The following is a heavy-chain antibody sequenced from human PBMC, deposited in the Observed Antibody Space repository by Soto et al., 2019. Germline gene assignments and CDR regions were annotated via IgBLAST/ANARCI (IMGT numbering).Heavy chain of an antibody. CDR3: ARDGGGIDY. CDR2: ISSSGSTI. D-gene: IGHD3-16*01. V-gene: IGHV3-11*04. CDR1: GGSFSGYY. J-gene: IGHJ4*02. Sequence: LSLTCAVYGGSFSGYYWSWIRQPPGKGLEWVSYISSSGSTIYYADSVKGRFTISRDNAKNSLYLQMNSLRAEDTAVYYCARDGGGIDYWGQGTLVTVSS.